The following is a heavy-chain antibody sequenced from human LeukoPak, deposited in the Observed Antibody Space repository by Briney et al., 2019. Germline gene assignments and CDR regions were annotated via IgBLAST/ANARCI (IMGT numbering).Heavy chain of an antibody. J-gene: IGHJ4*02. CDR2: IWYDGSNK. D-gene: IGHD5-24*01. V-gene: IGHV3-33*06. Sequence: PGRSLRLSCAASGFTFSDSGMYWVRQSPGKGLEWVALIWYDGSNKYYADSVKGRFTISRDNSKSTLYLQMNSLRAEDTAVYYCAKGRWVQPAGYLDFSGQGTLVTVSA. CDR1: GFTFSDSG. CDR3: AKGRWVQPAGYLDF.